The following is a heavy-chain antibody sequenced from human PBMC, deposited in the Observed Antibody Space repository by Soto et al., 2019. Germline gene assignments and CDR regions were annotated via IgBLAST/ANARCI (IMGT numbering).Heavy chain of an antibody. V-gene: IGHV4-59*08. CDR2: IYYSVST. CDR1: GGSISSYY. Sequence: QVQLQESGPGLVKPSETLSLTCTVSGGSISSYYWSWIRQPPGKGLEWIGYIYYSVSTNYNPALKSRVTISADRPKNQFARKLSSVTAADTAVYYCPRLWGWSVDHWGQGTLVTVSS. D-gene: IGHD3-16*01. J-gene: IGHJ4*02. CDR3: PRLWGWSVDH.